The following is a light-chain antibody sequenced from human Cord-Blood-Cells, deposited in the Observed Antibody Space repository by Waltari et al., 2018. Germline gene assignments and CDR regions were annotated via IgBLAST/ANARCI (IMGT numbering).Light chain of an antibody. V-gene: IGLV2-14*03. J-gene: IGLJ1*01. CDR1: SSDVGGYNY. CDR3: SSYTSSSTWV. Sequence: QSALTQPAPVSGSPGQSPTISCTGTSSDVGGYNYVSWYQQHPGKAPILMIYDVSNRPSGVSNRFSGSKSGNTASLTSSGLQAEDEADYYCSSYTSSSTWVFGTGTKVTVL. CDR2: DVS.